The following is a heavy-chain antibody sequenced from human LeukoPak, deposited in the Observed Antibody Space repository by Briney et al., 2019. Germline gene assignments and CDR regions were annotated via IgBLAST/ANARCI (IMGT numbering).Heavy chain of an antibody. CDR3: VTPIGDSSTSEH. V-gene: IGHV4-34*01. CDR2: IDRRGST. CDR1: GGSSSGYY. Sequence: SETLSLTCAVYGGSSSGYYWSWSRQPPGKGLEWIGEIDRRGSTNYNPSLKSRVTISVDTSKNQFSLRLSSVTTADTAVYYCVTPIGDSSTSEHWGQGTLVTVSS. D-gene: IGHD6-13*01. J-gene: IGHJ4*02.